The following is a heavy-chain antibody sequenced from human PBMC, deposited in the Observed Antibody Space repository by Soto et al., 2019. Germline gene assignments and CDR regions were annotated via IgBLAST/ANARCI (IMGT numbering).Heavy chain of an antibody. Sequence: SETLSLTCAVSGGSISSSNLWSWVRQPPGKGLEWIGEIYHSGSTNYNPSLKSRVTISVDKSKNQFSLKLSSVTAADTAVYYCARVSENIAVAGKGDEFDNWGQGTMVTVSS. CDR3: ARVSENIAVAGKGDEFDN. CDR2: IYHSGST. D-gene: IGHD6-19*01. V-gene: IGHV4-4*02. CDR1: GGSISSSNL. J-gene: IGHJ3*02.